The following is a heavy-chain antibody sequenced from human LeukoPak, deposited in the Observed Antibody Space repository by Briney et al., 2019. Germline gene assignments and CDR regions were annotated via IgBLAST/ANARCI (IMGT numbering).Heavy chain of an antibody. V-gene: IGHV3-30*18. CDR2: ISYDGSKK. J-gene: IGHJ6*02. CDR1: GFTFGSYG. CDR3: AKDRAYYYYEMDI. Sequence: GRSLRLSCAASGFTFGSYGMHWVRQAPGKGPEWVADISYDGSKKYYADSVKGRFTISRDNSKNTLYLQMNSLRAEDTAVYYCAKDRAYYYYEMDIWGQGTTVTVSS.